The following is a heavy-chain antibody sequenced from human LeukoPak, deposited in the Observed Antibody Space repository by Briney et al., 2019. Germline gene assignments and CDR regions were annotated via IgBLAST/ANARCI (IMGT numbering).Heavy chain of an antibody. CDR2: VNPNSGDP. J-gene: IGHJ6*03. CDR3: ARSARHCNNGVCFTDYYIDL. V-gene: IGHV1-2*06. CDR1: GYTFTDSY. D-gene: IGHD2-8*01. Sequence: ALVKVSCKTSGYTFTDSYIHWVRQAPGQGLEWMGRVNPNSGDPNYPQKFQGRVTMTRDTSISTAYMEMSSLTSDDTAVYYCARSARHCNNGVCFTDYYIDLWGKGTTVIVSS.